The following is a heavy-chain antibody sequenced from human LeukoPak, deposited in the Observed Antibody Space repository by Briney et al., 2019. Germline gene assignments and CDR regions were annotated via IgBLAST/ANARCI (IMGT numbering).Heavy chain of an antibody. CDR3: AGLREPQAAFDI. D-gene: IGHD1-26*01. V-gene: IGHV1-69*13. J-gene: IGHJ3*02. CDR2: IIPIFGTA. Sequence: SVKVSCKASGGTFSSYAISWVRQAPGQGLEWMGGIIPIFGTANYAQKFLGRVTITADESTSTAYMELSSLRSEDTAVYYCAGLREPQAAFDIWGQGTMVTVSS. CDR1: GGTFSSYA.